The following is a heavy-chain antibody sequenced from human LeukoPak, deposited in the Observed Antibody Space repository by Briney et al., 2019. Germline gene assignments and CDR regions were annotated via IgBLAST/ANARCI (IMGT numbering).Heavy chain of an antibody. CDR2: INTNTGNP. J-gene: IGHJ4*02. Sequence: ASVKVSFKASGYTFTSYAMNWVRQAPGQGLEWMGWINTNTGNPTYAQGFTGRFVFSLDTSVSTAYLQISSLKAEDTAVYYCARCPGSDVYSSFDYWGQGTLVTVSS. CDR3: ARCPGSDVYSSFDY. D-gene: IGHD6-13*01. V-gene: IGHV7-4-1*02. CDR1: GYTFTSYA.